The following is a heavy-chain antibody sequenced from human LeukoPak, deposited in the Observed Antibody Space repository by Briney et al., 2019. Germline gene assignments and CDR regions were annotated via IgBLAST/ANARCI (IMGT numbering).Heavy chain of an antibody. D-gene: IGHD3-3*02. CDR2: ISWNSGSI. J-gene: IGHJ3*02. CDR1: GFTFDDYA. V-gene: IGHV3-9*01. CDR3: AKGARGPFAFHDAFDI. Sequence: QTGGSLRLSCAASGFTFDDYAMHWVRQAPGKGLELVSGISWNSGSIGYADSVKGRFTISRDNAKNSLYLQMNSVRAEDTALYYCAKGARGPFAFHDAFDIWGKGTMVTVSS.